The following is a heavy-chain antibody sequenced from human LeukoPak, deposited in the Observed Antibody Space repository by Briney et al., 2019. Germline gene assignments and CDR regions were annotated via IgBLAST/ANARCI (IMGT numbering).Heavy chain of an antibody. CDR1: EFPFWNYW. J-gene: IGHJ6*03. CDR3: ARDRGPYYYYYMDV. D-gene: IGHD3-10*01. CDR2: IRHDGSEK. Sequence: EGSLRLSCAASEFPFWNYWMSWVRQAPGKELEWVANIRHDGSEKNYVDSVKGRFTISRDNAKDLLYLQLNSLRAEDTAVYYCARDRGPYYYYYMDVWGKGTTVTVSS. V-gene: IGHV3-7*01.